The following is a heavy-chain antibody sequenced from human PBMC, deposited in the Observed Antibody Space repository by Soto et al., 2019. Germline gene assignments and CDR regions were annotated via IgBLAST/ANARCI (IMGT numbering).Heavy chain of an antibody. V-gene: IGHV3-23*01. J-gene: IGHJ4*02. CDR3: AKDTPYCGGDCFYYFDY. D-gene: IGHD2-21*02. CDR2: ISGSGGST. Sequence: EVQLLESGGGLVQPGGSLRLSCAASGFTFSSYAMSWVRQAPGKGLEWVSAISGSGGSTYYADSVKGRFTISRDNSKNTLYLQMNSLRADDTAVYYCAKDTPYCGGDCFYYFDYWGQGTLVTVSS. CDR1: GFTFSSYA.